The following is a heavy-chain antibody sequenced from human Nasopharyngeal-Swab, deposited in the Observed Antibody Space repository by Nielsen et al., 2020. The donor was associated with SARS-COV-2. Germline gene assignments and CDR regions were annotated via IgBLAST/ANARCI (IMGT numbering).Heavy chain of an antibody. CDR2: ISRNAASI. J-gene: IGHJ6*03. D-gene: IGHD4-11*01. CDR1: GFTFDDYA. CDR3: AKDSRSSYYDAYYYSMDV. Sequence: GGSLRLSCAVSGFTFDDYAMHWARQAPGKGLEWVSSISRNAASIGYAASVKGRFTISRDNAKNSLYLQMSTLRAEDTALYYCAKDSRSSYYDAYYYSMDVWGKGTTVTVSS. V-gene: IGHV3-9*01.